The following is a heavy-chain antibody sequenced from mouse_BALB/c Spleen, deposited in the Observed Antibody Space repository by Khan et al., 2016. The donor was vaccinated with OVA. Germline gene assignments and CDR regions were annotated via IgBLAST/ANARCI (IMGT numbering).Heavy chain of an antibody. J-gene: IGHJ4*01. CDR2: INTHSGVP. V-gene: IGHV9-4*02. CDR1: GYTFTTAG. Sequence: QIQLVQSGPELKKPGETVRISCKASGYTFTTAGIQWVQKMPGKGLKWIGWINTHSGVPTYAEDFKGRFAFSLEISVNTAYLQITNLKNEDTATYCCARGGAAYYRNYGGAMEYWGQGTLVTVSA. D-gene: IGHD2-5*01. CDR3: ARGGAAYYRNYGGAMEY.